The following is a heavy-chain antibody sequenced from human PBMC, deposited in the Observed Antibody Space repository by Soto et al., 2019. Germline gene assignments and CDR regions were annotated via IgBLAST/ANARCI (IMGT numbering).Heavy chain of an antibody. CDR3: AKELIVAATQGNWFDS. D-gene: IGHD6-13*01. CDR1: GITLSKYG. CDR2: ISYDGSHK. J-gene: IGHJ5*01. V-gene: IGHV3-30*18. Sequence: QVQLVESGGGVVQPGRSLRLSCAASGITLSKYGMHWVRQAPGKGLEWVAVISYDGSHKDYGDSVKGRFSISRDSSKNRLYLQMNSLRPEDTAVYYCAKELIVAATQGNWFDSWGRGTLVTVSS.